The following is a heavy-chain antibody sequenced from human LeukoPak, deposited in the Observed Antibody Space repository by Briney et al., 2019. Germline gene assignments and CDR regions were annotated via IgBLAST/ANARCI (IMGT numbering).Heavy chain of an antibody. CDR1: GYTFTVYY. CDR3: ARSRTHCSSTSCYGRGYAFDI. Sequence: ASVKVSCKASGYTFTVYYMHRVRQAPGQYLEWMGWINPNSGGTNIAQKFQGRVTMTRDTSISTVYMELSSLRSEDTAVYYCARSRTHCSSTSCYGRGYAFDIWGQGTMVTVSS. J-gene: IGHJ3*02. V-gene: IGHV1-2*02. D-gene: IGHD2-2*01. CDR2: INPNSGGT.